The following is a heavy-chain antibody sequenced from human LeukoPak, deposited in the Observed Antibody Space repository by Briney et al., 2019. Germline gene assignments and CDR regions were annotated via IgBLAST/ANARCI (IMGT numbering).Heavy chain of an antibody. J-gene: IGHJ3*02. D-gene: IGHD2-2*02. CDR3: ARARGPGYCSSTSCYTGNDAFDI. V-gene: IGHV1-69*01. CDR2: ILPIFGTA. CDR1: GGTFSSYA. Sequence: ASVKVSCKASGGTFSSYAISWVRQAPGQGLEWMGGILPIFGTANYAQKFQGRVTITADESTSTAYMELSSLRSEDTAVYYCARARGPGYCSSTSCYTGNDAFDIWGQGTMVTVSS.